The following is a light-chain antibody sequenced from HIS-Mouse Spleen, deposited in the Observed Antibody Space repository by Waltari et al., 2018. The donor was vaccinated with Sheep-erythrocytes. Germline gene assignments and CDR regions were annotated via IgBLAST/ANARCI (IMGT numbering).Light chain of an antibody. CDR1: SSDGGGYNY. CDR2: DVS. J-gene: IGLJ1*01. V-gene: IGLV2-11*01. Sequence: QSALIQPPSVSGSPGQSVTISCTGTSSDGGGYNYVSWYQQHPGKAPKLMIYDVSKRPSGVPDRFSGSKSGNTASLTISGLQAEDEADYYCCSYAGSYNHVFATGTKVTVL. CDR3: CSYAGSYNHV.